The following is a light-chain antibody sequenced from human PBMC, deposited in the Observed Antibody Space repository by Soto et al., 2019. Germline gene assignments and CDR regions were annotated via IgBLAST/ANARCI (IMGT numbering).Light chain of an antibody. J-gene: IGKJ4*01. CDR3: QQYGSSPLT. CDR2: GAS. V-gene: IGKV3-20*01. Sequence: EIVLTQSPGTLSLSPGERATLSCRASQSVSSSYLAWYQQKPGQAPRLLIYGASSRATGLPDRFSGSGSGTDLTLTIGRLEPEGFAVYYCQQYGSSPLTFGGGTKVEIK. CDR1: QSVSSSY.